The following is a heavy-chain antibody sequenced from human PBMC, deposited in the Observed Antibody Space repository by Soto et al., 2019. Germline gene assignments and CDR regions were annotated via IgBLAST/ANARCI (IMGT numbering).Heavy chain of an antibody. Sequence: QVQLVQSGAEVKKPGASVKVSCKASGYIFTSFYMYWVRQAPGQGLEWMGIINPSGASTGYAQKFQGRVTMTRATSTSTVYMELSSLRSDDTAVYYCARGPSLGFIDYWGQGTLVTVSS. CDR2: INPSGAST. J-gene: IGHJ4*02. CDR3: ARGPSLGFIDY. D-gene: IGHD3-16*01. V-gene: IGHV1-46*01. CDR1: GYIFTSFY.